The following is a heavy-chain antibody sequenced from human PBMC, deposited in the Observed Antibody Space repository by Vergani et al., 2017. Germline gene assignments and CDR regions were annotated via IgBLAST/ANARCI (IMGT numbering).Heavy chain of an antibody. V-gene: IGHV3-23*01. D-gene: IGHD6-13*01. CDR3: AKAPLPHRAGIAAVGTSN. Sequence: EVQLLESGGGLVQPGGSLRLSCAASGFTFSSYAMSWVRQAPGKGLEWVSAISGSGGSTYYADSVKGRFTISRDNSKNTLYLQMNSLRAEDTAVYYCAKAPLPHRAGIAAVGTSNWCQGTLVIVSS. CDR2: ISGSGGST. J-gene: IGHJ4*02. CDR1: GFTFSSYA.